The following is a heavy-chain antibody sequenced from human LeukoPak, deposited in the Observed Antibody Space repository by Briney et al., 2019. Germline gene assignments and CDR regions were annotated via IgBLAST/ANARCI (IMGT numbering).Heavy chain of an antibody. CDR3: ARRSRTDPRGFDY. CDR2: INHSGST. Sequence: KSSETLSLTCAVYGGSFSGYYWSWLRQPPGKGLEWIGEINHSGSTNYNPSLKSRVTISVDTSNNQFSLKLSSVTAADTAVYYCARRSRTDPRGFDYWGQGTLVTVSS. V-gene: IGHV4-34*01. D-gene: IGHD3-10*01. CDR1: GGSFSGYY. J-gene: IGHJ4*02.